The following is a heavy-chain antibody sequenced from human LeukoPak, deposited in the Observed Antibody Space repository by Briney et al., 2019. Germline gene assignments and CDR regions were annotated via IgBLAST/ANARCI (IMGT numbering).Heavy chain of an antibody. D-gene: IGHD6-19*01. CDR2: IYYSGNT. CDR1: GGSISSYY. Sequence: PSETLSLTCTVSGGSISSYYWSWIRQPPGKGLEWIGYIYYSGNTKYNPSLQSRVTISVDTSKNQFSLKLSSVTAADTAVYYCARLPAGNYFDYWGQGTLVTVSS. J-gene: IGHJ4*02. V-gene: IGHV4-59*08. CDR3: ARLPAGNYFDY.